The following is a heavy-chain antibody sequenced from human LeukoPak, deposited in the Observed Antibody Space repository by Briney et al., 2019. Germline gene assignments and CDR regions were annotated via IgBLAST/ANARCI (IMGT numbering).Heavy chain of an antibody. V-gene: IGHV3-30*03. CDR1: GFTFSNYG. D-gene: IGHD7-27*01. Sequence: GGFLRLSCAASGFTFSNYGMHWVRQAPGKGLEWLAQISSHERNICYADSVKGRFTISRDNSKNTLDLQTNSLRPEDTAVYYCARDASWGSPSGYFDYWGQGILVTVSS. J-gene: IGHJ4*02. CDR2: ISSHERNI. CDR3: ARDASWGSPSGYFDY.